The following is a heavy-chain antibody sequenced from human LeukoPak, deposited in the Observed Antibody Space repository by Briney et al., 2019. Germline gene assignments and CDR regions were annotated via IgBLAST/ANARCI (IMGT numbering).Heavy chain of an antibody. V-gene: IGHV1-3*01. CDR3: ARVVTMVRGVIPFDY. CDR2: INAGNGNT. Sequence: ASVKVSCKASGYTFTSYAMHWVRQAPGQRLEWMGWINAGNGNTKHSQKFQGRVTITRDTSASTAYMELSSLRSEDTAVYYCARVVTMVRGVIPFDYWGQGTLVTVSS. CDR1: GYTFTSYA. J-gene: IGHJ4*02. D-gene: IGHD3-10*01.